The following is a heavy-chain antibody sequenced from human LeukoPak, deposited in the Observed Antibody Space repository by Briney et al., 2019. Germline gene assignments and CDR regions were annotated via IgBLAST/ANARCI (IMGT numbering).Heavy chain of an antibody. CDR3: ARSYYYDSSGYYLLGY. V-gene: IGHV3-53*01. Sequence: GGSLRLSCAASGFTVSSNYMSWVRQAPGKGLEWVSVIYSGGSTYYADPVKGRFTISRDNSKNTLYLQMNSLRAEDTAVYYCARSYYYDSSGYYLLGYWGQGTLVTVSS. CDR2: IYSGGST. CDR1: GFTVSSNY. D-gene: IGHD3-22*01. J-gene: IGHJ4*02.